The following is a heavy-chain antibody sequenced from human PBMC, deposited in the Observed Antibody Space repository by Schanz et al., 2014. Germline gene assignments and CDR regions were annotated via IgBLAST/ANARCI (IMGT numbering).Heavy chain of an antibody. CDR2: MYYSGST. CDR3: ARGLGTMLRGAVHNWFDP. D-gene: IGHD3-10*01. Sequence: QVQLQESGPGLVKPSETLSLTCTVSGGSISSYYWSWIRQPPGKGLEWIGYMYYSGSTNYNPSLNSRVTISVDTSKNQFSLKVTSVTPADTAVYYCARGLGTMLRGAVHNWFDPWGQGTLVTVSS. CDR1: GGSISSYY. J-gene: IGHJ5*02. V-gene: IGHV4-59*12.